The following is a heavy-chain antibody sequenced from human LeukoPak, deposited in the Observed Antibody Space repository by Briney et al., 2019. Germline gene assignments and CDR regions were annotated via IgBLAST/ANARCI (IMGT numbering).Heavy chain of an antibody. CDR1: GGSISSYY. Sequence: PSETLSLTCTVSGGSISSYYWSWIRQPAGKGLEWIGRIYTSGSTNYNPSLKSRVTMSVDTSKNQLSLKLSSVTAADTAVYYCARDQEDYGDYVSYYYYYYMDVWGKGTTVTVSS. J-gene: IGHJ6*03. D-gene: IGHD4-17*01. CDR2: IYTSGST. CDR3: ARDQEDYGDYVSYYYYYYMDV. V-gene: IGHV4-4*07.